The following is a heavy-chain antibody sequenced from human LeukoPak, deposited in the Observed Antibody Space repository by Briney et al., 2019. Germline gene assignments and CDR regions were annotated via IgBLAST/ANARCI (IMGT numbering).Heavy chain of an antibody. Sequence: GGSLRLSCAASGFTFSSYAMSWVRQAPGKGLEWVSAISGSGGSTYYADSVKGRFTISRDNSKNTLYLQMNSLRAEDTAVYYCAKFQSITIFGVVISPYYYGMDVWGQGTTVTVSS. V-gene: IGHV3-23*01. CDR3: AKFQSITIFGVVISPYYYGMDV. D-gene: IGHD3-3*01. J-gene: IGHJ6*02. CDR2: ISGSGGST. CDR1: GFTFSSYA.